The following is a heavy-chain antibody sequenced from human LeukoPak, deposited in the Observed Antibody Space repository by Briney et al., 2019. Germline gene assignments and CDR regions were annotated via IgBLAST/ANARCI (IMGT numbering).Heavy chain of an antibody. CDR1: GLTFSSYW. CDR3: AKASVAIPQYCNS. Sequence: GGSLRLSCAASGLTFSSYWMSWVRQAPGKGLEWVANIKQDGSEKYYVDSVKGRFTISRDNAKNSLYLQMNSLTAADTAMYFCAKASVAIPQYCNSWGQGTLVTVSS. V-gene: IGHV3-7*03. D-gene: IGHD2-2*02. CDR2: IKQDGSEK. J-gene: IGHJ5*02.